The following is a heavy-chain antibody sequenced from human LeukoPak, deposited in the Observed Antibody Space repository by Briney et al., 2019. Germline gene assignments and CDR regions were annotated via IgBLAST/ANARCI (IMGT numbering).Heavy chain of an antibody. V-gene: IGHV1-69*13. D-gene: IGHD1-26*01. J-gene: IGHJ4*02. CDR3: ARSGSYPGGDY. CDR2: IIPIFGTA. Sequence: ASVKVSCKASGGTFSSYAISWVRQAPGQGLEWMGGIIPIFGTANYAQKFQGRVTITADEYTSTAYMELSSLRSEDTAVYYCARSGSYPGGDYWGQGTLVTVSS. CDR1: GGTFSSYA.